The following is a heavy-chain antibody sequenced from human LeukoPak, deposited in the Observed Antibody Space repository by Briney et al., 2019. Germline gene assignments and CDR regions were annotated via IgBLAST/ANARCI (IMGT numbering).Heavy chain of an antibody. CDR2: IYYSGST. Sequence: KPSETLSLTCTVSGGSISSYYWSWIRQPPGKGLEWIGYIYYSGSTNYNPSLKSRVTISVDTSKNQFSLKLSSVTAADTAVYYCARGGLDYYDSSGYYYGHPPYFDYWGQGTLVTVSS. CDR3: ARGGLDYYDSSGYYYGHPPYFDY. V-gene: IGHV4-59*01. D-gene: IGHD3-22*01. J-gene: IGHJ4*02. CDR1: GGSISSYY.